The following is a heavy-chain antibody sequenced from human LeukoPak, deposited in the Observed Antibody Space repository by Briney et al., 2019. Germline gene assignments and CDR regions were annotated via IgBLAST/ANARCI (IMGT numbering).Heavy chain of an antibody. J-gene: IGHJ4*02. Sequence: SETLSLTCSVSGGSFSNYYCNWIRQPAGKGLEWIGRIDSSGTTKYNPSLKSRVTMSIDTSQREVSLTLSSMTAADTAVYFCARGSGSYRPLYFFDYWGQGTLVTVSP. CDR3: ARGSGSYRPLYFFDY. CDR1: GGSFSNYY. CDR2: IDSSGTT. D-gene: IGHD1-26*01. V-gene: IGHV4-4*07.